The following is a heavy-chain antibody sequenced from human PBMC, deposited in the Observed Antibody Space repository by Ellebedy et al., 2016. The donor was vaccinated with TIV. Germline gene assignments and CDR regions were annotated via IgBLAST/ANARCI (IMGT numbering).Heavy chain of an antibody. V-gene: IGHV3-23*01. J-gene: IGHJ4*02. CDR1: GFSFSSYA. D-gene: IGHD5-24*01. Sequence: GESLKISCAGSGFSFSSYAMTWVRQAPGKGLDWVSAVSANGGSTYYADSVKGRFTISRDNSKNTLYLQMNSLRAEDTAVYYCAKDRYTDRGRYFDYWGQGTLVTVSS. CDR3: AKDRYTDRGRYFDY. CDR2: VSANGGST.